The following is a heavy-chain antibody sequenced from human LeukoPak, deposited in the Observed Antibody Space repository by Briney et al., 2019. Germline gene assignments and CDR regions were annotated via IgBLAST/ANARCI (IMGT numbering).Heavy chain of an antibody. CDR2: ISGSGGST. V-gene: IGHV3-23*01. CDR3: ARLGDVLLWFGEYYYFDY. Sequence: GGSLRLSCAASGFTFSSNAMSWVRQAPGKGLEWVSVISGSGGSTYYADSVKGRFTFSRDNSKNTLYLQMNSLRAEDTAVYYCARLGDVLLWFGEYYYFDYWGQGTLVTVSS. CDR1: GFTFSSNA. D-gene: IGHD3-10*01. J-gene: IGHJ4*02.